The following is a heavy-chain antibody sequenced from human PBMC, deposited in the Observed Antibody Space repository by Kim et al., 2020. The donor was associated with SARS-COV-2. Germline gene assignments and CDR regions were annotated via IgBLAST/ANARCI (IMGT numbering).Heavy chain of an antibody. CDR3: ATTACSSTSCYAGLGYFVY. V-gene: IGHV4-39*01. Sequence: SETLSLTCTVSGGSISSSSYYWGWIRQPPGKGLEWIGSIYYSGSTYYNPSLKSRVTISVDTSKNQFSLKLSSVTAADTAVYYCATTACSSTSCYAGLGYFVYWGQGTLVTVSS. D-gene: IGHD2-2*01. CDR1: GGSISSSSYY. CDR2: IYYSGST. J-gene: IGHJ4*02.